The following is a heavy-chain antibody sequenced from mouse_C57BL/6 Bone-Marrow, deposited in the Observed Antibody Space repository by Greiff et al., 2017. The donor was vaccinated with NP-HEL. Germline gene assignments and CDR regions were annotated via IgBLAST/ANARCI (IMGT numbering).Heavy chain of an antibody. CDR1: GFNIKDDY. Sequence: VQLKQSGAELVRPGASVKLSCTASGFNIKDDYMHWVKQRPEQGLEWIGWIDPEKGDTEYASKFQGKATITADTSSNTAYLQLSSLTSEDTAVYYCTLYGNYPFAYWGQGTLVTVSA. CDR3: TLYGNYPFAY. CDR2: IDPEKGDT. J-gene: IGHJ3*01. V-gene: IGHV14-4*01. D-gene: IGHD2-1*01.